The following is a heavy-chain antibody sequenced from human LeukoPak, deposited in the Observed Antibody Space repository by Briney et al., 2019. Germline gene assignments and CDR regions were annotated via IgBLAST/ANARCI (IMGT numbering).Heavy chain of an antibody. Sequence: ASVKVSCKASGYTFTSYYMHWVRQAPGQGLEWMGIINPSGGSTGYAQKFQGRVTMTRDMSTSTVYMELSSLRSEDTAVYYCARALTGSRLGYWGQGTLVTVSS. V-gene: IGHV1-46*01. D-gene: IGHD7-27*01. CDR3: ARALTGSRLGY. CDR2: INPSGGST. J-gene: IGHJ4*02. CDR1: GYTFTSYY.